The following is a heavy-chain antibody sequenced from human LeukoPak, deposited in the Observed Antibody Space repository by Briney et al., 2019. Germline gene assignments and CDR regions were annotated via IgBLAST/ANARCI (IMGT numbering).Heavy chain of an antibody. CDR2: IYHSGST. D-gene: IGHD6-19*01. CDR3: ARGRILQWLGYFDY. V-gene: IGHV4-38-2*02. J-gene: IGHJ4*02. Sequence: SETLSLTCTVSGYSISSGYYWGWIRQPPGKGLEWIGSIYHSGSTYYNPSLKSRVTISVDTSKNQFSLKLSSVTVADTAVYYCARGRILQWLGYFDYWGQGTLVTVSS. CDR1: GYSISSGYY.